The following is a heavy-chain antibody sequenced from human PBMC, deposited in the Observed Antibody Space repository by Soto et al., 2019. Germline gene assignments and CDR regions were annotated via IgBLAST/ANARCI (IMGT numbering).Heavy chain of an antibody. CDR3: STSYGSGYRAFDY. D-gene: IGHD3-10*01. CDR1: GDTFSFYS. CDR2: VNPILSMS. V-gene: IGHV1-69*04. J-gene: IGHJ4*02. Sequence: QVQLVQSGAEVKRPGSSVKVSCKASGDTFSFYSINWVRQAPGLGLEWMGRVNPILSMSNYAQRFQGRVTMTAVKSTSTAYMDLSGLRAADTAMYFCSTSYGSGYRAFDYWGQGALVTVSS.